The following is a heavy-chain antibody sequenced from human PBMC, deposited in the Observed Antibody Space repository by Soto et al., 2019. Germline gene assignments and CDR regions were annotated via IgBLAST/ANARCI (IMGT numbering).Heavy chain of an antibody. D-gene: IGHD2-2*01. J-gene: IGHJ5*02. V-gene: IGHV4-59*08. CDR1: GGSISSYY. CDR2: IYYSGST. CDR3: ARHHDTSSWLSWFDP. Sequence: PSETLSLTCTVSGGSISSYYWSWIRQPPGKGLEWIGYIYYSGSTNYNPSLKSRVTISVDTSKNQISLKLSSVTAADTAVYYCARHHDTSSWLSWFDPWGQGTLVTVSS.